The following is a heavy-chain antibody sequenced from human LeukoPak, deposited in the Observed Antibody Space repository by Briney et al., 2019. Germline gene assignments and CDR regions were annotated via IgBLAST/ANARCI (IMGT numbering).Heavy chain of an antibody. J-gene: IGHJ4*02. Sequence: PSETLSLTCTVSGGSISTSYWGWIRQPPGKGLEYIGFIYYTGSVNYNASLESRVTISLDTSKNQFSLKLSAVTAADTAMSYCARGDGEYTYGYYFDSWGQGTLVTVSS. D-gene: IGHD5-18*01. CDR1: GGSISTSY. V-gene: IGHV4-59*01. CDR2: IYYTGSV. CDR3: ARGDGEYTYGYYFDS.